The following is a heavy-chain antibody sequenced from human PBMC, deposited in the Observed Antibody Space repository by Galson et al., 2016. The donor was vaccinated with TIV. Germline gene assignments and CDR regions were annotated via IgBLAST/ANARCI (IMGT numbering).Heavy chain of an antibody. Sequence: QSGAEVKKPGESLRISCKGSGHRFTSKWISWVRQMPGKGLEWMGKIDLSDSYTNYSPSFQGHVTLSVDKSISTAYLQWSSLRASDTAMYYCATSRDIESLLEIYVMDVWGQGTTVTVS. CDR2: IDLSDSYT. V-gene: IGHV5-10-1*01. J-gene: IGHJ6*02. CDR3: ATSRDIESLLEIYVMDV. D-gene: IGHD5-12*01. CDR1: GHRFTSKW.